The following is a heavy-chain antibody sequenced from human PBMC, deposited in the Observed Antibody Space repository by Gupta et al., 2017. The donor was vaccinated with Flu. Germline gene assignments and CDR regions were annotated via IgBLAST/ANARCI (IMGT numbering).Heavy chain of an antibody. CDR3: ARHLGISVAGYLEV. CDR1: GGSISSTHY. Sequence: QLQLQESGPGLVKPSETLSLNCTVSGGSISSTHYWGWIRQPPGKGLEWIGSVFYSGRTYYKPSLESRASISVDTSKNQFSLKLSSVTAADTAVYYCARHLGISVAGYLEVWGQGSLGHRLL. J-gene: IGHJ1*01. D-gene: IGHD6-19*01. V-gene: IGHV4-39*01. CDR2: VFYSGRT.